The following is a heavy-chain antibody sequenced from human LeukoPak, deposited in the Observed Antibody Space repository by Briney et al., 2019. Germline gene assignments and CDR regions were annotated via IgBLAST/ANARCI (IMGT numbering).Heavy chain of an antibody. V-gene: IGHV4-59*01. Sequence: TPSETLSLTCTVSGGSISSYYWSWIRQPPGKGLEWIGYIYYSGSTNYNPSLKSQVTISVDTSKNQFSLKLSSVTAADTAVYYCARDSSGYYPRFDYWGQGTLVTVSS. D-gene: IGHD3-22*01. CDR2: IYYSGST. CDR3: ARDSSGYYPRFDY. CDR1: GGSISSYY. J-gene: IGHJ4*02.